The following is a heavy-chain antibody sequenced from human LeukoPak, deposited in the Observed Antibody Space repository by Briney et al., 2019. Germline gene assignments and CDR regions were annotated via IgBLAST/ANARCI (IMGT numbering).Heavy chain of an antibody. CDR3: ARGGISPRDWFDP. V-gene: IGHV1-46*01. CDR1: GYTFTNHY. CDR2: INPSGGST. D-gene: IGHD3-16*01. J-gene: IGHJ5*02. Sequence: ASVKVSCKASGYTFTNHYMYWVRQAPGQRLEWMGIINPSGGSTTYAEKFQGRVTMTRDKSTSTVYMELSSLRSEDTAVYYCARGGISPRDWFDPWGQGTLVTVSS.